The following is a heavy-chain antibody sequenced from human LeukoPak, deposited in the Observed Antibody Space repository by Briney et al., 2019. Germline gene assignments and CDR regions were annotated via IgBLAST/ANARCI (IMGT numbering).Heavy chain of an antibody. Sequence: SETLSLTCTVSGVSIYSSYYYWGWIRQPPGKGLEFIGSIYYDENTFQNPSHKSRLTISVDTSTNQFSLRLSSVTAADTAVYYCARQLAAGNDAFDVWGQGTMVTVSS. CDR2: IYYDENT. V-gene: IGHV4-39*01. J-gene: IGHJ3*01. CDR3: ARQLAAGNDAFDV. CDR1: GVSIYSSYYY. D-gene: IGHD2-15*01.